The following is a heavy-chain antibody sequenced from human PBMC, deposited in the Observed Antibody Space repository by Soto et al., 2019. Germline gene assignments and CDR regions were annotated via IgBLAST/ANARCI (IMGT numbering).Heavy chain of an antibody. CDR3: ARGGYYASSGSSNYHYYGMDV. J-gene: IGHJ6*02. D-gene: IGHD3-22*01. Sequence: ASVKGDWKGAGYGLNGDGGGWGRQEKGQGLEWLGWISPYNDDTKYAQRLQGRVTMSTDTSSRTAYMHLRSLRSDDTAVYFRARGGYYASSGSSNYHYYGMDVWGQGTTVTVSS. CDR1: GYGLNGDG. V-gene: IGHV1-18*01. CDR2: ISPYNDDT.